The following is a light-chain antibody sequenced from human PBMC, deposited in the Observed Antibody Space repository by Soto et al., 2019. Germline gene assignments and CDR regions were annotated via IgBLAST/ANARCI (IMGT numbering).Light chain of an antibody. CDR2: GAS. J-gene: IGKJ4*01. CDR1: QSVSSSY. CDR3: QQYGSSPFT. V-gene: IGKV3-20*01. Sequence: EIALTQSPGTLSLSPGERATLSCSASQSVSSSYLAWYQQKPGQAPRLLVYGASSWSISIPDRFSGSGSGTELTLAISRLEPDDLAVYYCQQYGSSPFTFGGGTRVEI.